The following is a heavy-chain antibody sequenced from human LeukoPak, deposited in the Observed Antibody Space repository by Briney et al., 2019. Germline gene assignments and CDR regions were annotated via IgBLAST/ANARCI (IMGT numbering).Heavy chain of an antibody. D-gene: IGHD2-15*01. CDR2: IYPGDSDT. Sequence: GESLKISCKGSGYSFTNYWIGWVRQMPGKGLEWMGIIYPGDSDTRYSPSFQGQVTISADKSISTAYLQWSSLKASDTAMYYCASGGYCSGGSCSDAFDIWGQGTMVTVSS. CDR1: GYSFTNYW. CDR3: ASGGYCSGGSCSDAFDI. J-gene: IGHJ3*02. V-gene: IGHV5-51*01.